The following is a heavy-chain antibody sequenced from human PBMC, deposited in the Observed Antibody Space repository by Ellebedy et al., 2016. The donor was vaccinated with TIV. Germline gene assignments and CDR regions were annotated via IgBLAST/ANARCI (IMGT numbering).Heavy chain of an antibody. J-gene: IGHJ4*02. CDR1: GYTFTNHY. D-gene: IGHD3-10*01. V-gene: IGHV1-46*01. Sequence: AASVKVSCKASGYTFTNHYIHWVRQAPGQGLEWLALINPGDSGTAYAQMFQGRVTVTSDTSTNTVSLDVSYLISEDTAVYYCARESARGSESSFDTWGQGTLVTVSS. CDR2: INPGDSGT. CDR3: ARESARGSESSFDT.